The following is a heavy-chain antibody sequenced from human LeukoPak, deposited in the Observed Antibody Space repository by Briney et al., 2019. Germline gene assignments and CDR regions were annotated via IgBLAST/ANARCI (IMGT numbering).Heavy chain of an antibody. CDR1: GFTFSGYW. D-gene: IGHD3-10*01. CDR3: ARDLGMGNAFDI. CDR2: INSDGYSI. Sequence: PGGSLRLSCAASGFTFSGYWMHWVRQAPGKGLVWVSRINSDGYSITYADSVKGRFTISRDNAKNSLYLQMNSLRDEDTAVYYCARDLGMGNAFDIWGQGTMVTVSS. V-gene: IGHV3-74*03. J-gene: IGHJ3*02.